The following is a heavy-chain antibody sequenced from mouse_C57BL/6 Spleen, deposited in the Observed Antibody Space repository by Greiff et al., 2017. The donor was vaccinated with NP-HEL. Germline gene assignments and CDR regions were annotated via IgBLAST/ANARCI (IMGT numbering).Heavy chain of an antibody. D-gene: IGHD1-1*01. CDR2: INPGSGGT. V-gene: IGHV1-54*01. CDR3: AIVPYGSSSDY. J-gene: IGHJ2*01. Sequence: QVHVKQSGAELVRPGTSVKVSCKASGYAFTNYLIEWVKQRPGQGLEWIGVINPGSGGTNYNEKLKGKGTLTAEKSSSTAYMQLISLTSEDSAVYFCAIVPYGSSSDYWGQGTTLTVSS. CDR1: GYAFTNYL.